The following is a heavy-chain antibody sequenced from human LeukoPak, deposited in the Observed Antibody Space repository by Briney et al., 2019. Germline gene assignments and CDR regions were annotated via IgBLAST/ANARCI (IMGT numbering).Heavy chain of an antibody. D-gene: IGHD3-3*01. CDR2: IIPIFGTA. V-gene: IGHV1-69*05. J-gene: IGHJ4*02. Sequence: SVKVSCKASGGTFSSYAISWVRQAPGQGLEWMGGIIPIFGTANYAQKFQGRVTITTDESTSTAYMELSSLRSEDTAVYYCARDLRFLEADFDYWGQGTLVTVSS. CDR3: ARDLRFLEADFDY. CDR1: GGTFSSYA.